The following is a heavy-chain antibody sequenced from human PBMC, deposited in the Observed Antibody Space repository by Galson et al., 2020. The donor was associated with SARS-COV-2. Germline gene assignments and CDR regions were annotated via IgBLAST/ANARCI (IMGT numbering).Heavy chain of an antibody. V-gene: IGHV2-26*01. D-gene: IGHD5-12*01. CDR3: ERILINEMATISYQFDY. CDR2: IFSNDEK. Sequence: SGPTLVKPTETLTLTCTVSGFSLSNARMGVSWIRQPPGKALEWLAHIFSNDEKSYSTSLKSRLTISKDTSKSQVVLTMTNMDPVDTATYYCERILINEMATISYQFDYWGQGTLVTVSS. J-gene: IGHJ4*02. CDR1: GFSLSNARMG.